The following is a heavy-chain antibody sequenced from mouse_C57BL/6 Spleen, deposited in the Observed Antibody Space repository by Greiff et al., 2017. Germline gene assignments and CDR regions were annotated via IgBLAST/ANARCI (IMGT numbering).Heavy chain of an antibody. CDR3: ARTDDDGRMDY. D-gene: IGHD2-3*01. Sequence: QVQLQQPGAELVKPGASVKMSCKASGYTFTSYWLTWVKQRPGQGLEWIGDIYPGSGSTNYNEKFTRKATLTVDTSSSTAYMQLSSLTSEDSAGYYGARTDDDGRMDYWGQGTSVTVSS. J-gene: IGHJ4*01. V-gene: IGHV1-55*01. CDR2: IYPGSGST. CDR1: GYTFTSYW.